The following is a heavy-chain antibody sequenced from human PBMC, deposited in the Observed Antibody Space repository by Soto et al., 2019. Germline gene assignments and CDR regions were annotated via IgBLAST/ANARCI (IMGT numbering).Heavy chain of an antibody. CDR3: ARDNMVRGVMGPLYYYGMDV. D-gene: IGHD3-10*01. V-gene: IGHV4-30-4*01. CDR1: GGSISSGDYY. J-gene: IGHJ6*02. Sequence: QVQLQESGPGLVKPSQTLSLTCTVSGGSISSGDYYWSWIRQPPGKGLEWIGYIYYSGSTYYNPSLKSRVTISVDTSKNQFSLKLSSVTAADTAVYYCARDNMVRGVMGPLYYYGMDVWGQGTTVTVSS. CDR2: IYYSGST.